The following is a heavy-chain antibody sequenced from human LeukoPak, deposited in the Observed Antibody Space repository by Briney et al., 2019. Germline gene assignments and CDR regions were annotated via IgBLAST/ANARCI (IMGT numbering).Heavy chain of an antibody. CDR1: GFTFDDYA. D-gene: IGHD4-17*01. Sequence: GGFLRLSCAASGFTFDDYAMHWVRQAPGKGLEWVSLISGDGGSTYYADSVKGRFTISRDNSKNSLYLQMNSLRTEDTALYYCAKVAGDGDYGVADYWGQGTLVTVSS. CDR2: ISGDGGST. J-gene: IGHJ4*02. CDR3: AKVAGDGDYGVADY. V-gene: IGHV3-43*02.